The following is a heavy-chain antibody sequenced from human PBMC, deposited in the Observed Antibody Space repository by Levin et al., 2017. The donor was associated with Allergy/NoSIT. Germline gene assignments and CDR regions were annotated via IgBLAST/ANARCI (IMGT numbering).Heavy chain of an antibody. D-gene: IGHD6-19*01. CDR1: GFTFSTYG. V-gene: IGHV3-13*01. CDR2: IGSAGDT. J-gene: IGHJ4*02. Sequence: ASETLSLTCAASGFTFSTYGMDWVRQATGKGLEWVSHIGSAGDTWYPDSVKGRFTISRENAKNSLYLQMNSLRAGDTAVYYCARDSGSGLDYWGQGTLVTVSS. CDR3: ARDSGSGLDY.